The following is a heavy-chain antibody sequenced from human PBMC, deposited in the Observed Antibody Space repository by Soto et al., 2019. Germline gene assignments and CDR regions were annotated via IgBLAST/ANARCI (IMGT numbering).Heavy chain of an antibody. Sequence: QVQLVESGGGVVQPGRSLRLSCAASGFTFSRHTMHWVRQXPGXXXXXXXAXSDDGSNTYYADSVKGRFTISRDNSKXXLYLXXXXLSXEXTXXXXXXXXXYYDFWSGFNTHPYYFDDWGQGTLVTVSS. J-gene: IGHJ4*02. CDR3: XXXXYYDFWSGFNTHPYYFDD. CDR1: GFTFSRHT. D-gene: IGHD3-3*01. CDR2: XSDDGSNT. V-gene: IGHV3-30-3*01.